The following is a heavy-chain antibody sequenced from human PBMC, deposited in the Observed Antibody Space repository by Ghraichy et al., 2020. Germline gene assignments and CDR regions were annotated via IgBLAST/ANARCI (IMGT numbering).Heavy chain of an antibody. CDR1: GYNFNNYW. D-gene: IGHD5-12*01. V-gene: IGHV5-51*01. J-gene: IGHJ4*02. CDR2: IYPGNSET. Sequence: GESLNISCKGSGYNFNNYWIGWVRRMPGKGLEWMGIIYPGNSETKYRPSLQGQVTISADKSINTAYLQWSSLKASDTALYYCARIDISLFDYWGQGTLVTVSS. CDR3: ARIDISLFDY.